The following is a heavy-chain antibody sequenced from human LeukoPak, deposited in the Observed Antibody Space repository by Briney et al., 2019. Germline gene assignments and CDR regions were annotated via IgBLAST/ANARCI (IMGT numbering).Heavy chain of an antibody. Sequence: GGSLRLSCAASGFMFSSYWMSWVRQAPGKGLEWVADIKEDGSEKSYVDSVKGRFTISRDNAKNSLYLQMNSLRAEDTAVYYCAKDDRWLQFCCWGQGTLVTVSA. D-gene: IGHD5-24*01. CDR1: GFMFSSYW. J-gene: IGHJ4*02. CDR2: IKEDGSEK. V-gene: IGHV3-7*03. CDR3: AKDDRWLQFCC.